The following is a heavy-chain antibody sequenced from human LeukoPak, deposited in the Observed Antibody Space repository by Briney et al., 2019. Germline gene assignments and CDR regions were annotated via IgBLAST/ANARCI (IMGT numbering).Heavy chain of an antibody. CDR1: GYTFTGYY. J-gene: IGHJ2*01. CDR2: INPNSGGT. Sequence: ASVKVSCKASGYTFTGYYMHWVRQAPGQGLEWMGWINPNSGGTNYAQKFQGRVTMTRDTSISTAYMELSRLRSDDTAVYYCARANWGVDGEGYFDLWGRGTLVTVSS. D-gene: IGHD7-27*01. V-gene: IGHV1-2*02. CDR3: ARANWGVDGEGYFDL.